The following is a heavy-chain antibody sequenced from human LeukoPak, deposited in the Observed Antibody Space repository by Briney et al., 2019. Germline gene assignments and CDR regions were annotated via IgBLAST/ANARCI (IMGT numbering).Heavy chain of an antibody. D-gene: IGHD3-10*01. CDR3: ARGGFPGYYYYYMDV. Sequence: ASVKVSCKASGYTFTSYGISWVRQAPGQGLEWMGWTSAYNGNTNYAQKLQGRVTMTTDTSTSTAYMELRSLRSDDTAVYYCARGGFPGYYYYYMDVWGKGTTVTVSS. CDR1: GYTFTSYG. J-gene: IGHJ6*03. CDR2: TSAYNGNT. V-gene: IGHV1-18*01.